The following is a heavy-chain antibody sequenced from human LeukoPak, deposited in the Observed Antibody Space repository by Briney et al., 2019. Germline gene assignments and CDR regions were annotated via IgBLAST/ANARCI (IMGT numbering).Heavy chain of an antibody. D-gene: IGHD3-3*01. CDR3: AKDQTYDFWSGSPVWFDP. Sequence: GGSLRLSCAASGFTFSSYAMSWVRQAPGKGLEWVSAISGSGGSTYYADSVKGRFTISRDNSKNTLYLQINSLRAEDTAVYYWAKDQTYDFWSGSPVWFDPWGQGTLVTVSS. CDR2: ISGSGGST. CDR1: GFTFSSYA. J-gene: IGHJ5*02. V-gene: IGHV3-23*01.